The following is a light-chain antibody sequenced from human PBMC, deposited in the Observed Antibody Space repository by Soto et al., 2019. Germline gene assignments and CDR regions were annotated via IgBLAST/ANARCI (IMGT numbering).Light chain of an antibody. CDR2: GAS. CDR1: QSVSSSY. Sequence: EIVLTQSPGTLSLSPGERATLSCRASQSVSSSYLAWYQQKPGQAPRLLIYGASSRATGIPDRFSGSGSGTDFTLTISRLEPEDFAVYYCQQYGSSQGLTFGGGNKVEIK. J-gene: IGKJ4*01. CDR3: QQYGSSQGLT. V-gene: IGKV3-20*01.